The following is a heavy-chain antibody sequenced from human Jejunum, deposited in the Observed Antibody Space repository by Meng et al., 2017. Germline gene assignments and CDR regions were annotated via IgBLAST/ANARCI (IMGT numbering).Heavy chain of an antibody. Sequence: GGSLRLSCAASGFTFSYYEMNWVRQAPGKGLQWVSYISSSGTTIYYADSVKGRFTISRDNAKNSLSLQMNSLRAEDTAVYYCAGYSGWYGFLWGQGTLVTVSS. CDR2: ISSSGTTI. V-gene: IGHV3-48*03. D-gene: IGHD6-19*01. CDR3: AGYSGWYGFL. CDR1: GFTFSYYE. J-gene: IGHJ4*02.